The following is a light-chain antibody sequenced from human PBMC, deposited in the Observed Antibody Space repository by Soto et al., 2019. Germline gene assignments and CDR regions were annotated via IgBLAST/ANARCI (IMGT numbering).Light chain of an antibody. CDR3: QQYHSFPLT. Sequence: DIQMTQSPSTLSASVGDRVTITCRASQSLSSWLAWYQQKPGKAPNLLIYDASSLESGVPSRFSGSGSGTEFTLTISSLQPDDFATYYGQQYHSFPLTFGGGTKVEIK. V-gene: IGKV1-5*01. J-gene: IGKJ4*01. CDR1: QSLSSW. CDR2: DAS.